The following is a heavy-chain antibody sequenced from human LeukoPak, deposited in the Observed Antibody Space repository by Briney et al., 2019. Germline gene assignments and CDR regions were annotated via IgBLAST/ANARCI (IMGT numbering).Heavy chain of an antibody. CDR2: INPSGGST. CDR3: ARDQGVEMATITDY. Sequence: ASVKVSCKASGYTFTSYYIHWVRQAPGQGLEWMGIINPSGGSTNYAQKFQGRVTMTRDTSTSTVYMELSSLRSEDSAVYYCARDQGVEMATITDYWGQGTLVTVSS. V-gene: IGHV1-46*01. J-gene: IGHJ4*02. CDR1: GYTFTSYY. D-gene: IGHD5-24*01.